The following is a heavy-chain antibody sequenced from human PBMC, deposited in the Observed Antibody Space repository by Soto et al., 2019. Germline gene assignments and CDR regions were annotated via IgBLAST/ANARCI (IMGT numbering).Heavy chain of an antibody. CDR3: ARAWVVVTAPLY. Sequence: QVQLVQSGAEEKKPGASVKVSCKASGYTLTSYAMHWVRQAPGQRLEWMGWINAGNGNTKYSQKFQGRVTITRDTSASTAYMELSSLRSEDTAVYYCARAWVVVTAPLYWGKGTLVTVSS. CDR2: INAGNGNT. CDR1: GYTLTSYA. J-gene: IGHJ4*02. D-gene: IGHD2-21*02. V-gene: IGHV1-3*05.